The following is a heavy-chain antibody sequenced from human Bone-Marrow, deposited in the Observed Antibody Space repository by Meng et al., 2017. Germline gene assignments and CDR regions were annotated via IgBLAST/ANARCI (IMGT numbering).Heavy chain of an antibody. D-gene: IGHD6-13*01. CDR1: GFTFSSYE. V-gene: IGHV3-48*03. CDR3: ARTRRIAAAGTMYYYYGMDV. Sequence: GESLKISCAASGFTFSSYEMNWVRQAPGKGLEFVSYISSSASTIHYADSVKGRFTISRDNARNSLYLQMNSLRAEDTAVYYCARTRRIAAAGTMYYYYGMDVWGQGTTVTVSS. J-gene: IGHJ6*02. CDR2: ISSSASTI.